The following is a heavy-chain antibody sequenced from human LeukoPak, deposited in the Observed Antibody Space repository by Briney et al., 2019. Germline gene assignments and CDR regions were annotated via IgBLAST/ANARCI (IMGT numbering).Heavy chain of an antibody. D-gene: IGHD5-12*01. Sequence: PGGSLRLSCAASGFTFRSYSMNWVRQAPGKGLEWVSYISSNSSTIYYADSVKGRFTISKDNSGNTLYLQMNRLNDEDTAIYYCVKGTGGYDYWGQGTLVTVSS. CDR2: ISSNSSTI. CDR3: VKGTGGYDY. J-gene: IGHJ4*02. CDR1: GFTFRSYS. V-gene: IGHV3-48*02.